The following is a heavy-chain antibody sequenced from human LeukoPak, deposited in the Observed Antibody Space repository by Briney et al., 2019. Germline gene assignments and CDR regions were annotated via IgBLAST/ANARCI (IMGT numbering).Heavy chain of an antibody. CDR3: ARALSSSSYFDQFDY. J-gene: IGHJ4*02. D-gene: IGHD6-13*01. CDR2: ISAYNGNT. V-gene: IGHV1-18*01. Sequence: GASVKVSCKASGYTFTSYGISWVRQAPGQGLEWMGWISAYNGNTNYAQKLQGRVTMTTDTSTSTVYMELRSLRSDDTAVYYCARALSSSSYFDQFDYWGQGTLVTVSS. CDR1: GYTFTSYG.